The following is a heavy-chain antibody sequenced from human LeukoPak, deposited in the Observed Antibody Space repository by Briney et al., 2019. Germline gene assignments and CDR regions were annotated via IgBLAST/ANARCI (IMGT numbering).Heavy chain of an antibody. Sequence: QPGGSLRLSCSASGFTFSSYVMYWVRQAPGKALEYVSAINNNGGTTSYADSVKGRFTISRDNSKNTLSLQMSSLRVEDTAVYYCVKAQGYCGSGTCYFDYWGRRTLVTVSS. J-gene: IGHJ4*02. D-gene: IGHD2-15*01. CDR1: GFTFSSYV. CDR3: VKAQGYCGSGTCYFDY. CDR2: INNNGGTT. V-gene: IGHV3-64D*08.